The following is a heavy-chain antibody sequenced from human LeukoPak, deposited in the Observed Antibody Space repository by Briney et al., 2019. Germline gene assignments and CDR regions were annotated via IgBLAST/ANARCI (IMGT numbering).Heavy chain of an antibody. CDR2: INHSGST. D-gene: IGHD3-22*01. CDR1: GGSISSSSYY. CDR3: ARGGSTYYYDSSGTLFGY. J-gene: IGHJ4*02. Sequence: SETLSLTCTVSGGSISSSSYYWSWIRQPPGKGLEWIGEINHSGSTNYNPSLKSRVTISVDTSKNQFSLKLSSVTAADTAVYYCARGGSTYYYDSSGTLFGYWGQGTLVTVSS. V-gene: IGHV4-39*07.